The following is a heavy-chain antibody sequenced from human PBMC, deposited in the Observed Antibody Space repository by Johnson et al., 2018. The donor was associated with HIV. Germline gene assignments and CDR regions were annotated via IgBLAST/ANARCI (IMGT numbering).Heavy chain of an antibody. CDR1: GFTFDDYG. CDR3: ARGKGAAVGLDAFDI. J-gene: IGHJ3*02. Sequence: EKLVESGGGAVRPGGSLRISCAASGFTFDDYGMSWVRQAPGKGLEWVSGINWSGGSTGYADSMKGRFTISRDNARNSLYLQMNSLRAEDTALYFCARGKGAAVGLDAFDIWGQGIRVTVSS. CDR2: INWSGGST. V-gene: IGHV3-20*04. D-gene: IGHD6-13*01.